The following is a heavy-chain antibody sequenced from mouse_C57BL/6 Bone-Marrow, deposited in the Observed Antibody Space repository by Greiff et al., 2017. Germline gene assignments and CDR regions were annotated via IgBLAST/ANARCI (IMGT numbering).Heavy chain of an antibody. D-gene: IGHD2-3*01. Sequence: QVQLQQPGAELVRPGSSVKLSCKASGYTFTNYWMDWVKQRPGQGLEWIGNIYPSVSDTHYNQKFKGKGTLTADKSSSTAYMQLSSLTSEHSAVYYCARRWLLSRVMDYWGQGTSVTVSS. V-gene: IGHV1-61*01. J-gene: IGHJ4*01. CDR2: IYPSVSDT. CDR1: GYTFTNYW. CDR3: ARRWLLSRVMDY.